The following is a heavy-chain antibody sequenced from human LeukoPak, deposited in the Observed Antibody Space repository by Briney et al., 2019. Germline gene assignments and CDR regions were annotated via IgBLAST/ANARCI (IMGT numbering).Heavy chain of an antibody. D-gene: IGHD3-10*01. J-gene: IGHJ4*02. CDR3: AKDMTYYGSGSYFSDY. V-gene: IGHV3-48*04. CDR2: ITNSGNSK. Sequence: GGSLRLSCAASEFTFSSYSMNWVRQAPGKGLEWVSYITNSGNSKSYADSVKGRFTISRDNAKNSLYLQMNSLRAEDTALYYCAKDMTYYGSGSYFSDYWGQGTLVTVSS. CDR1: EFTFSSYS.